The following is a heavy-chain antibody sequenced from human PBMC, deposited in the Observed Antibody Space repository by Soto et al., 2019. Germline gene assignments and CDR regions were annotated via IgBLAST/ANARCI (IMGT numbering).Heavy chain of an antibody. CDR1: GGSISSSTYY. Sequence: SETLSLTCTVSGGSISSSTYYWGWIRQPPGKGLEWIGSIYYSGSTYYNPSLKSRVTISVDTSRGQFSLMLSSVTAADTAVYYCARLKRLVDYESFDYRGQRTPVTVSS. CDR2: IYYSGST. V-gene: IGHV4-39*01. J-gene: IGHJ4*02. CDR3: ARLKRLVDYESFDY. D-gene: IGHD4-17*01.